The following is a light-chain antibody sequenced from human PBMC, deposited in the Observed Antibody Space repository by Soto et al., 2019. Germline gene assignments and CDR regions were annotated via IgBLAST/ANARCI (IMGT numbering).Light chain of an antibody. V-gene: IGLV1-44*01. CDR2: GSY. CDR3: AVWDDSLSGVL. CDR1: PSNIGSNT. J-gene: IGLJ2*01. Sequence: QSVLTQPPSASGTPGQRITISCSGSPSNIGSNTVTWYHQLPGTAPKLLIYGSYRRPSGVPDRFSGSRSGTSASLAISGLQAEDEGDYYCAVWDDSLSGVLFGGGTKLTVL.